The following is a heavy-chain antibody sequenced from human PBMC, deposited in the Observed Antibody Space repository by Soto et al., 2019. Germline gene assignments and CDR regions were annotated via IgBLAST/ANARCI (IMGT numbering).Heavy chain of an antibody. D-gene: IGHD2-2*01. CDR1: GFTFSSYS. J-gene: IGHJ6*03. CDR2: ISSSSSYI. CDR3: AREWGDIVVVPAAPDMDV. Sequence: GGSLRLSCAASGFTFSSYSMNWVRQAPGKGLEWVSSISSSSSYIYYADSVKGRFTISRDNAKNSLYLQMNSLRAEDTAVYYCAREWGDIVVVPAAPDMDVWGKGTTVTVSS. V-gene: IGHV3-21*01.